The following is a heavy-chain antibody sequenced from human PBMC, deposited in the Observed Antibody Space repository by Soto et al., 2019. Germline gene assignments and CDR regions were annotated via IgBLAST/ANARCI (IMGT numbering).Heavy chain of an antibody. V-gene: IGHV1-69*13. CDR3: VARRYCSGGRCTNYFDY. J-gene: IGHJ4*02. CDR2: IIPIFGTA. CDR1: GGTFSSYA. D-gene: IGHD2-15*01. Sequence: SVKVSCKASGGTFSSYAISWVRQAPGQGLEWMGGIIPIFGTANYAQKFQGRVTITADESTSTVYMELSSLTSEGTAVYYCVARRYCSGGRCTNYFDYWGKGTLVTLFS.